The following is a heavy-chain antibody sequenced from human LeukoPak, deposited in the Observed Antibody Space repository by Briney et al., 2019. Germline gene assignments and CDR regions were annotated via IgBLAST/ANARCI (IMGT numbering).Heavy chain of an antibody. V-gene: IGHV3-23*01. CDR1: GFTVSSNY. Sequence: PGGSLRLSCAASGFTVSSNYMSWVRQAPGKGLEWVSAISGSGGSTYYADSVKGRFTISRDNSKNTLYLQMNSLRVEDTAVYYCAKDESYGGNGGYFDYWGQGTLVTVSS. CDR2: ISGSGGST. D-gene: IGHD4-23*01. CDR3: AKDESYGGNGGYFDY. J-gene: IGHJ4*02.